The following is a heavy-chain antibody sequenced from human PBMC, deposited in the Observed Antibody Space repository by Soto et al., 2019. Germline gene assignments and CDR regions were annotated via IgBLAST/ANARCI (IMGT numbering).Heavy chain of an antibody. V-gene: IGHV3-33*08. D-gene: IGHD1-26*01. Sequence: VQLLESGGGLVQPGGSLRLSCAASASIFKGHGMHWVRQAPGKGLEWVAIIRFDGSDEHYGDSVEGRFTISRDNSKNMLYLQMNSLRVEDTAVYYCARDGVGATTFFGFLDYWGQGTLVTVSS. CDR2: IRFDGSDE. CDR1: ASIFKGHG. CDR3: ARDGVGATTFFGFLDY. J-gene: IGHJ4*02.